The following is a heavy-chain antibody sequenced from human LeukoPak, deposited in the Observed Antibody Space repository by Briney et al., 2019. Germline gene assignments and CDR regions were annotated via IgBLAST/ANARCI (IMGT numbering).Heavy chain of an antibody. J-gene: IGHJ4*02. CDR2: INWNGGST. D-gene: IGHD3-10*01. V-gene: IGHV3-20*04. CDR3: ARFGYGSGMSYYFDY. CDR1: GFTFDDYG. Sequence: GGFLRLSCAASGFTFDDYGMSWVRQAPGKGLEWVSGINWNGGSTGYADSVKGRFTISRDNAKNSLYLQMNSLRAEDTALYYCARFGYGSGMSYYFDYWGQGTLVTVSS.